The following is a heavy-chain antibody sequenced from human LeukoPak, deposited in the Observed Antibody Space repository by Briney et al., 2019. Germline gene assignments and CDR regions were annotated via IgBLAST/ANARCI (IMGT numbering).Heavy chain of an antibody. CDR1: GDSVSSNSAA. CDR2: TYYRSQWYN. CDR3: ARGGAAMAYY. D-gene: IGHD5-18*01. J-gene: IGHJ4*02. Sequence: SHTLSLTCVISGDSVSSNSAAWHWIRPSPSRGLEWLGRTYYRSQWYNDYAVSVKSRITVNPDTSKNQFSLQLNSVTPEDTAVYYCARGGAAMAYYWGQGTLVTVSS. V-gene: IGHV6-1*01.